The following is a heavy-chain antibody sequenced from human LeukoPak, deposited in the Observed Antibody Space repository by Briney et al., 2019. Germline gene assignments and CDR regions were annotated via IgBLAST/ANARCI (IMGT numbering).Heavy chain of an antibody. CDR3: TTDPSTRYCSGGSCYSPYYFDY. D-gene: IGHD2-15*01. Sequence: GESLRLSCAASGFTFSNAWMSWVRQAPGKGLEWVGRIKSKTDGGTRDYAERVKGRFTSSRDDSKNTLYLQMNSLKTEDTAVYYSTTDPSTRYCSGGSCYSPYYFDYWGQGTLVTVSS. CDR1: GFTFSNAW. CDR2: IKSKTDGGTR. J-gene: IGHJ4*02. V-gene: IGHV3-15*01.